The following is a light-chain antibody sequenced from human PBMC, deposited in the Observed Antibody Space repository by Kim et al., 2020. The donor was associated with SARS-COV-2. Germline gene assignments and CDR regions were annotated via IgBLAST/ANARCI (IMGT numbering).Light chain of an antibody. V-gene: IGKV1-33*01. CDR1: QDITKF. CDR2: DAS. J-gene: IGKJ2*01. Sequence: SASVGDRVTITCQARQDITKFLYWYQQKPEKAPNLLLYDASNLETGVPSRFSGSGSGTHFTFTSNSLQPEDVATYYCLQFDDFPYTFGQGTKLEI. CDR3: LQFDDFPYT.